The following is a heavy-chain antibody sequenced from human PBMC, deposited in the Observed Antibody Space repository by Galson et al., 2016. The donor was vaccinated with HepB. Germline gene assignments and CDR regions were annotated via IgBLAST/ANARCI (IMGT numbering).Heavy chain of an antibody. CDR2: ISGGGFST. V-gene: IGHV3-23*01. Sequence: SLRLSCAASGFTFSTYAMSWVRQAPGKGLEWVSAISGGGFSTYYADPVKGRFTISRDNSKNTLYMQMNSLRAEDTAVYYRAKGDGVVTVYYYYGMDVWGQGTTVTVSS. D-gene: IGHD2-21*02. CDR1: GFTFSTYA. J-gene: IGHJ6*02. CDR3: AKGDGVVTVYYYYGMDV.